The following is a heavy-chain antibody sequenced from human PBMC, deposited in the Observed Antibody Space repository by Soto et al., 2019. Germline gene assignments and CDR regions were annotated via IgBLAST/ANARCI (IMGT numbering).Heavy chain of an antibody. J-gene: IGHJ6*04. D-gene: IGHD3-10*01. V-gene: IGHV4-30-4*01. CDR2: IYYSGST. Sequence: PSETLSLTCTVSGGSISSGDYYWSWIRQPPGKGLEWIGYIYYSGSTYYNPPLKSRVTISVDTSKNQLSLKRRSVTAADTAVYYCVSFAYMVRGGNFDYGMDVWGEGTTVIVCS. CDR3: VSFAYMVRGGNFDYGMDV. CDR1: GGSISSGDYY.